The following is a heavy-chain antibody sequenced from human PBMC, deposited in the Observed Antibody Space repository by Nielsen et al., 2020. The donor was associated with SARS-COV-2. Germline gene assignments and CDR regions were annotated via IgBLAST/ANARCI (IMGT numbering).Heavy chain of an antibody. Sequence: GESLKISCAASGFTFSSYAMHWVRQAPGKGLEWVAVISYDGSNRYYADSVEGRFTISRDNSKNTLYLQMNSLRAEDTAVYYCARRGKRFDSSGYFSPDYWGQGTLVTVSS. CDR1: GFTFSSYA. D-gene: IGHD3-22*01. CDR3: ARRGKRFDSSGYFSPDY. J-gene: IGHJ4*02. V-gene: IGHV3-30-3*01. CDR2: ISYDGSNR.